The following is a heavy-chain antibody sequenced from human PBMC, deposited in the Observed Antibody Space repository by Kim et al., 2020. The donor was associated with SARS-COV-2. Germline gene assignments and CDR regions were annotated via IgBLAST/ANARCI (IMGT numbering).Heavy chain of an antibody. V-gene: IGHV2-70*01. CDR1: GFSLSASGMC. D-gene: IGHD3-10*01. Sequence: SGPTLVKPTQTLTLTCTFSGFSLSASGMCVSWIRQPPGKALEWLALIDWDDDKYYSTSLKTRLTISKDTSKNQVVLTMTNMDPVDTATYYCARILVVQGGSSYYYYGMDVWGQGTTVTVSS. CDR2: IDWDDDK. J-gene: IGHJ6*02. CDR3: ARILVVQGGSSYYYYGMDV.